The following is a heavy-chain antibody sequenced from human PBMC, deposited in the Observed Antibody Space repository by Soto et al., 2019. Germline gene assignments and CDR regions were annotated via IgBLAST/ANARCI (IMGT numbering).Heavy chain of an antibody. CDR3: TPQDGYHPLES. CDR2: IKSHSDGGTT. V-gene: IGHV3-15*01. D-gene: IGHD5-12*01. CDR1: GFTFTNAW. Sequence: XGSLRLSCAVSGFTFTNAWMSWVRQAPGKGLEWVGRIKSHSDGGTTDYAAPVKDRFTISRDDSKNTLFLQMNSLKTEDTALYYCTPQDGYHPLESWGQGTLVTVSS. J-gene: IGHJ4*02.